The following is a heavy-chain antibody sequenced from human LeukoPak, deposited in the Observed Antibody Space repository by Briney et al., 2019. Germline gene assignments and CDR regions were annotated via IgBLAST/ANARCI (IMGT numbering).Heavy chain of an antibody. D-gene: IGHD3-22*01. CDR1: GGTFSSYA. Sequence: SVKVSCKASGGTFSSYAISWVRQAPGQGLEWMGRIIPILGIANYAQKFQGRVTITADKSTSTAYMELSSLRSEDTAVYYCASGMYYYDSSGRVDYWGQGTLVTVSS. CDR3: ASGMYYYDSSGRVDY. CDR2: IIPILGIA. J-gene: IGHJ4*02. V-gene: IGHV1-69*04.